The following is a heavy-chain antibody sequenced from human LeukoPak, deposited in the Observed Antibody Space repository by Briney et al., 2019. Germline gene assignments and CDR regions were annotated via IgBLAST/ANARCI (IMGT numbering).Heavy chain of an antibody. D-gene: IGHD2-15*01. J-gene: IGHJ5*02. CDR2: ISGSGGST. Sequence: PGGSLRLSCAASGFTFSSDAMSWVRQAPGKGLEWVSAISGSGGSTYYADSVKGRFTISRDNSKNTLYLQMNSLRAEDTAVYYCAKGGGDGCSGGSCYSPPWWFDPWGQGTLVTVSS. CDR3: AKGGGDGCSGGSCYSPPWWFDP. V-gene: IGHV3-23*01. CDR1: GFTFSSDA.